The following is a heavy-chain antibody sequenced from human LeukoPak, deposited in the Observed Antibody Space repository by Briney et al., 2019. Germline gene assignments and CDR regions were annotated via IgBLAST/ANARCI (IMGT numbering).Heavy chain of an antibody. V-gene: IGHV3-7*01. CDR1: GFTFSSYW. Sequence: GGSLRLSCAASGFTFSSYWMSWVRQAPGKGLEWVANIKQDGSDKYYVDSVEGRFTISRDNAKTSLYLQMNSLRTEDTAVYYCARDAGFHGYGDFFFDYWGQGTLVTVSS. CDR3: ARDAGFHGYGDFFFDY. D-gene: IGHD4-17*01. J-gene: IGHJ4*02. CDR2: IKQDGSDK.